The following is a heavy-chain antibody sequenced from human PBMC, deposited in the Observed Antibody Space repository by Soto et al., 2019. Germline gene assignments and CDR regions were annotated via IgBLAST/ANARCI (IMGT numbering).Heavy chain of an antibody. J-gene: IGHJ4*02. D-gene: IGHD6-13*01. CDR1: GYTFTSYD. CDR3: ARSQRRTSAAGAGDY. Sequence: QVQLVQSGAEVKKPGASVKVSCKASGYTFTSYDINWVRQATGQGLEWMGWMNPNSGNAGYAQRFQGRVTMTWNTSISTAYMDLSSLRSEDTAVYYCARSQRRTSAAGAGDYWGQGTQVTVSS. V-gene: IGHV1-8*01. CDR2: MNPNSGNA.